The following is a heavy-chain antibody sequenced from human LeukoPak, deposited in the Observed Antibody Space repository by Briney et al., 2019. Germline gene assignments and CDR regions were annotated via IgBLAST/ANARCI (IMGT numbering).Heavy chain of an antibody. CDR1: VFTFSIYA. CDR3: ARGGYDSSGYYQYYFDY. J-gene: IGHJ4*02. Sequence: GGSLRLSRAASVFTFSIYAMDWVRHAPGKGLEGVSAISGSGGSTYYADSVKGRFTISRDNSKNTLYLQMSSLRAEDTAVYYCARGGYDSSGYYQYYFDYWGRGALVSVSS. CDR2: ISGSGGST. V-gene: IGHV3-23*01. D-gene: IGHD3-22*01.